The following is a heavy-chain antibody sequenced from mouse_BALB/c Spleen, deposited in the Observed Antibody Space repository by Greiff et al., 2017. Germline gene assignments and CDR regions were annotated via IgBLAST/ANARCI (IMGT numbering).Heavy chain of an antibody. CDR2: ISYDGSN. CDR3: AREGFDYYGSSPTG. J-gene: IGHJ2*01. Sequence: EVQLQESGPGLVKPSQSLSLTCSVTGYSITSGYYWNWIRQFPGNKLEWMGYISYDGSNNYNPSLKNRISITRDTSKNQFFLKLNSVTTEDTATYYCAREGFDYYGSSPTGWGQGTTLTVSS. D-gene: IGHD1-1*01. CDR1: GYSITSGYY. V-gene: IGHV3-6*02.